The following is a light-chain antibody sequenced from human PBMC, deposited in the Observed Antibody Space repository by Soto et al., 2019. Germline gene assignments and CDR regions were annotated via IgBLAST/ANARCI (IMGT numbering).Light chain of an antibody. CDR2: EGS. CDR1: SSDVGSYNL. V-gene: IGLV2-23*01. J-gene: IGLJ1*01. CDR3: CSYAGSSTYV. Sequence: QSVLTQPASVSGAPGQSITLSCTGNSSDVGSYNLVSWYQQHPGKAPKLMIYEGSKRPSGVSNRFSGSKSGNTASLTISGLQAEDEADYYCCSYAGSSTYVFGTGTKVTVL.